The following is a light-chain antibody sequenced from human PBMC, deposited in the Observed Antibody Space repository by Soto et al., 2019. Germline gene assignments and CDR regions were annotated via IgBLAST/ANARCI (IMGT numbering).Light chain of an antibody. J-gene: IGLJ3*02. CDR3: SSDTVSFTVL. Sequence: QSALTQPASVSGSPGQSITISCSGTDNDVGAYNHVSWYQQHPGKAPKLMIYEVNNRPSGVSDRFSGSKSGNTASLTISGLQAEDEAEYWCSSDTVSFTVLFGRGTKLTVL. CDR2: EVN. CDR1: DNDVGAYNH. V-gene: IGLV2-14*01.